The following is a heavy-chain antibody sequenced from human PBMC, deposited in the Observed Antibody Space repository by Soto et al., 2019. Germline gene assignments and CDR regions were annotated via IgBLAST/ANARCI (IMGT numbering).Heavy chain of an antibody. CDR2: IYYSGST. Sequence: SETLSLTCTVSGGSISSYYWSWIRQPPGKGLEWIGYIYYSGSTNYNPSLKSRVTISVDTSKNQFSLKLSSVTAADTAVYYCARALYSGYLYFDYWGQGTQVTVSS. J-gene: IGHJ4*02. D-gene: IGHD5-12*01. V-gene: IGHV4-59*01. CDR1: GGSISSYY. CDR3: ARALYSGYLYFDY.